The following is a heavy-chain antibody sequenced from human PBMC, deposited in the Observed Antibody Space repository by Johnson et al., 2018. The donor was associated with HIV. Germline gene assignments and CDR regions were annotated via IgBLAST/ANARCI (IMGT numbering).Heavy chain of an antibody. D-gene: IGHD3-10*01. CDR2: IYSGGST. CDR3: ARDRGLDAFDI. V-gene: IGHV3-66*01. Sequence: RQAPGKGLEWVSVIYSGGSTYYADSVKGRFTISRDNSKNTVYLQMNSLRVEDTAVYYCARDRGLDAFDIWGQGTMVTVSS. J-gene: IGHJ3*02.